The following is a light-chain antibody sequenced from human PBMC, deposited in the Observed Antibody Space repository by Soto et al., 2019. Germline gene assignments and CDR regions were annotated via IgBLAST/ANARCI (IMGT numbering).Light chain of an antibody. Sequence: QSALTQPASVSGSPGQSITISCTGTSSDVGSYNLVSWYQQHPGKAPKLMIYEGSKRPSGVSNCFSGSKSGNTASLTISGLQAEDEADYYCCSYAGSSGGVVFGGGTKVTVL. V-gene: IGLV2-23*01. CDR1: SSDVGSYNL. J-gene: IGLJ2*01. CDR2: EGS. CDR3: CSYAGSSGGVV.